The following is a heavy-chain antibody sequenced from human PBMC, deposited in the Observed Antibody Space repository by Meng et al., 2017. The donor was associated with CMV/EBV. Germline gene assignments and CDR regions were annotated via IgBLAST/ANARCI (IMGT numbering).Heavy chain of an antibody. V-gene: IGHV5-51*01. CDR2: IYPGDSDT. J-gene: IGHJ5*02. D-gene: IGHD2-2*01. Sequence: KGSGYSCTSYWIGWVRQMPGKGLEWMGIIYPGDSDTRYSPSFQGQVTISADKSISTAYLQWSSLKASDTAMYYCARRLMPRRGWFDPWGQGTLVTVSS. CDR1: GYSCTSYW. CDR3: ARRLMPRRGWFDP.